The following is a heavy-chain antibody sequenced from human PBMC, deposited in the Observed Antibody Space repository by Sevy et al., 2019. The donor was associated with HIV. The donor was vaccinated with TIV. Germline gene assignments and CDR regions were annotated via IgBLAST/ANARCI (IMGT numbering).Heavy chain of an antibody. Sequence: GGSLRLSCAASGFTLSSYWMSWVRQAPGKGLEWVANINQDGSEKYYVDSVKGRFTISRDNGKKSLYLQMNSLRADDTAVYYCARAPEYGDFVYFFDYWGQGTLVTVSS. CDR2: INQDGSEK. J-gene: IGHJ4*02. V-gene: IGHV3-7*01. CDR1: GFTLSSYW. CDR3: ARAPEYGDFVYFFDY. D-gene: IGHD4-17*01.